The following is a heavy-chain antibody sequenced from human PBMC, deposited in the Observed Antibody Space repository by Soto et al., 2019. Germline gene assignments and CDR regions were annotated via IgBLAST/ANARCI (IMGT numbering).Heavy chain of an antibody. CDR2: ISSSSSYI. Sequence: EVQLVESGGGLVKPGGSLRLSCAASGFTFSSYSMNWVSQAPGKGLEWVSSISSSSSYIDYADSVKGRFTISRDNAKNSLYLQMNSLRAEDTAVYYCARGYHYYDSSGYDKWDAFDIWGQGTMVTVSS. D-gene: IGHD3-22*01. J-gene: IGHJ3*02. CDR3: ARGYHYYDSSGYDKWDAFDI. V-gene: IGHV3-21*01. CDR1: GFTFSSYS.